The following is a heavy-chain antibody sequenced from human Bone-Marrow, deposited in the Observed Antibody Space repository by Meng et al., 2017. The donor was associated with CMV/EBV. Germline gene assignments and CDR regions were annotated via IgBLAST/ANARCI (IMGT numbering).Heavy chain of an antibody. Sequence: ESLKISFAASGFTVRSNYMSWVRQAPGKGLVWVSRINNEGSSTGYADSVKGRFTISRDNAKNTLYLQMTSLSAEDTAVYYCAREGYWAYYFDKWGQGTLVTVSS. J-gene: IGHJ4*02. CDR3: AREGYWAYYFDK. V-gene: IGHV3-74*01. D-gene: IGHD1-26*01. CDR2: INNEGSST. CDR1: GFTVRSNY.